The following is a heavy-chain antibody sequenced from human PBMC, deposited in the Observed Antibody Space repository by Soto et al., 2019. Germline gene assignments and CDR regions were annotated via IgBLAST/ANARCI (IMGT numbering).Heavy chain of an antibody. CDR3: ARDLDWGSYAFDI. Sequence: VQLVESGGGVVQPGRSLRLSCAASGFTFSSYGMHWVRQAPGKGLEWVAVIWYDGSNKYYADSVKGRFTISRDNSKNTLYLQMNSLRAEDTAVYYCARDLDWGSYAFDIWGQGTMVTVSS. V-gene: IGHV3-33*01. CDR1: GFTFSSYG. CDR2: IWYDGSNK. D-gene: IGHD7-27*01. J-gene: IGHJ3*02.